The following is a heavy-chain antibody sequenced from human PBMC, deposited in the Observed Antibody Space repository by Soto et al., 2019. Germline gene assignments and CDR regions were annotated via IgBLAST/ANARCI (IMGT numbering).Heavy chain of an antibody. CDR3: ERDVSPGTSGLSFDAFAI. CDR2: IKKDESKK. CDR1: GFNFGNYW. D-gene: IGHD2-2*01. J-gene: IGHJ3*02. Sequence: EVQLVESGGGLVQPGGSLRLSCVVTGFNFGNYWMTWVRQAPGKGLEWVANIKKDESKKSYRDSVRGRFTVSRDNAKNSLYLKITSLTAEDTALYYWERDVSPGTSGLSFDAFAIWGQGTMVPVSS. V-gene: IGHV3-7*05.